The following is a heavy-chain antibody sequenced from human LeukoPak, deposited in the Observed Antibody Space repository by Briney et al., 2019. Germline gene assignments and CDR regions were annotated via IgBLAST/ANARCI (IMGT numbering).Heavy chain of an antibody. V-gene: IGHV4-59*01. CDR3: ARMDQSSLERYFDY. CDR2: IYYSGST. CDR1: GGSINSYY. J-gene: IGHJ4*02. D-gene: IGHD2-2*03. Sequence: PSGTLSLTCTVSGGSINSYYWNWIRQPPGKGLEWIGYIYYSGSTSYNPSLKSRVTISVDTSNNQFSLKLISVTAADTAVYYCARMDQSSLERYFDYWGQGTLVTVSS.